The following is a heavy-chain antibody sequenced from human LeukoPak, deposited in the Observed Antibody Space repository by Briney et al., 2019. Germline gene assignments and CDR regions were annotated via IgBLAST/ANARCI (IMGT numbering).Heavy chain of an antibody. D-gene: IGHD3-22*01. Sequence: PGGSLRLSCAASGFTFDDYAMHWVRQAPGKGLEWVSGISWNSGSIGYADSVKGRFTISRDNAKNSLYLQMNSLRAEDTALYYCAKEGNESIGYYFSTCFDPWGKGPLVTVS. CDR1: GFTFDDYA. V-gene: IGHV3-9*01. J-gene: IGHJ5*02. CDR2: ISWNSGSI. CDR3: AKEGNESIGYYFSTCFDP.